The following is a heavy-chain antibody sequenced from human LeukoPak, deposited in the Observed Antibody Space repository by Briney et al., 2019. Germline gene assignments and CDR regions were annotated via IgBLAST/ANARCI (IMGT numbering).Heavy chain of an antibody. V-gene: IGHV1-69*05. J-gene: IGHJ4*02. CDR3: ASDAGFNTAVDY. CDR1: GGTFSSYA. D-gene: IGHD5-18*01. Sequence: SVKVSCKASGGTFSSYAISWVRQAPGQGLEWMGRIIPIFGTANYAQKFQGRVTITTDESTSTAYMELSSLRSDDTAVYYCASDAGFNTAVDYWGQGTLVTVSS. CDR2: IIPIFGTA.